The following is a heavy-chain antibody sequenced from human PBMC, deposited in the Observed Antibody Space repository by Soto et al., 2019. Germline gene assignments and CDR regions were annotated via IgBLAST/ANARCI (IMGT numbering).Heavy chain of an antibody. Sequence: QVQLQQWGAGLLKPSETLSLTCAVYGRSFSGYYWSWIRQPPGKGLEWIAEIKHSGSTNYNPSLKSRVTISVDTSKNQFSLKLSSVTAADTAVYYCARSSSTSSSPPKAYFYYYMDVWGKGTTVTVSS. D-gene: IGHD2-2*01. CDR2: IKHSGST. CDR3: ARSSSTSSSPPKAYFYYYMDV. J-gene: IGHJ6*03. V-gene: IGHV4-34*01. CDR1: GRSFSGYY.